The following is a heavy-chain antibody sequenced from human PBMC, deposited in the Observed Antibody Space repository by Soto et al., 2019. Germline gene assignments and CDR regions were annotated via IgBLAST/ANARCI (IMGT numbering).Heavy chain of an antibody. J-gene: IGHJ4*02. CDR1: GGSISSGGYY. D-gene: IGHD3-3*01. CDR3: ARGITIFGVVTHTPFDY. CDR2: IYYSGST. Sequence: QVQLQESGPGLVKPSQTLSLTCTVSGGSISSGGYYWSWIRQHPGKGLEWLGYIYYSGSTYYNPSLKSRVTISVDTSKNQFSLKLSSVTAADTAVYYCARGITIFGVVTHTPFDYWGQGTLVTVSS. V-gene: IGHV4-31*03.